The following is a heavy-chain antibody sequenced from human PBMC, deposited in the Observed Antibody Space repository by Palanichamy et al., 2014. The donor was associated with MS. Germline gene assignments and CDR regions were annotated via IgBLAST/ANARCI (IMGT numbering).Heavy chain of an antibody. D-gene: IGHD6-19*01. CDR3: ARPLGGYSSGYYYYGMDV. Sequence: QLGGGLGEGVGPASGGPSRLSYAASGFTFSSYAMHWVRQAPGKGLEWVAVISYDGSNKYYADSVKGRFTISRDNSKNTLYLQMNSLRAEDTAVYYCARPLGGYSSGYYYYGMDVWGQGTTVTVSS. J-gene: IGHJ6*02. V-gene: IGHV3-30*04. CDR2: ISYDGSNK. CDR1: GFTFSSYA.